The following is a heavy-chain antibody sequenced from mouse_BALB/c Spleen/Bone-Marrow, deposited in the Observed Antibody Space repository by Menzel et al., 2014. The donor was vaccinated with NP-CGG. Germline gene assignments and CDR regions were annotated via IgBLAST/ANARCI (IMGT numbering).Heavy chain of an antibody. CDR1: GYTFTSYW. CDR3: TRSYGSSYEYYFDY. J-gene: IGHJ2*01. D-gene: IGHD1-1*01. V-gene: IGHV1-69*02. Sequence: VQLQEPGAELVRPGASVKLSCKASGYTFTSYWINWVKQRPGQGLEWIGNIYPSDSYTNYNQKFKDKATLTVDKSSSTAYMQLSSPTSEDSAVYYCTRSYGSSYEYYFDYWGQGTTLTVSS. CDR2: IYPSDSYT.